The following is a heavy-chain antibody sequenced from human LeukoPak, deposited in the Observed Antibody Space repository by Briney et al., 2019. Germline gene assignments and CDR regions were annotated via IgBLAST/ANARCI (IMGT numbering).Heavy chain of an antibody. CDR1: GFAFVEYT. CDR3: TLSGAG. CDR2: IKSEDDGGTT. V-gene: IGHV3-49*04. J-gene: IGHJ1*01. Sequence: PGGSLRLSCTTSGFAFVEYTIVWVRQAPGKGLEWGGFIKSEDDGGTTKYAASAKGRFSISRDDSKSIAYLQLNSLRTEDTAVYYCTLSGAGWGQGTLVTVSS. D-gene: IGHD3-10*01.